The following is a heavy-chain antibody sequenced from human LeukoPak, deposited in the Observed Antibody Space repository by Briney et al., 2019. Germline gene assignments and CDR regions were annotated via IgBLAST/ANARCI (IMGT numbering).Heavy chain of an antibody. Sequence: GGSLRLSCAASGFTFSSYSMNWVRQAPGKGLEWVSSINSSSNYISYADSVKGRFTISRDNAKNSLYLQMNSLRAEDTAVYYCAISSGGSCYQWGQGTLVTVSS. J-gene: IGHJ4*02. D-gene: IGHD2-15*01. V-gene: IGHV3-21*01. CDR3: AISSGGSCYQ. CDR1: GFTFSSYS. CDR2: INSSSNYI.